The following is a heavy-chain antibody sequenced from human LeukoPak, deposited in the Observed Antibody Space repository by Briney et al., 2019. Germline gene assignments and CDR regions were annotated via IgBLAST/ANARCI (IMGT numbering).Heavy chain of an antibody. D-gene: IGHD3-3*01. CDR1: AGSISSSSHH. J-gene: IGHJ4*02. V-gene: IGHV4-39*01. Sequence: SETLSLTCTVSAGSISSSSHHWGWIRQSPGKGLEWIGSIYSGRTTYYNPSLNSRVTISVVTSKNQFSLQLSSVTAADTAVYYCVRHDGRGGSTMGAFDYWGQGSLVTVSS. CDR2: IYSGRTT. CDR3: VRHDGRGGSTMGAFDY.